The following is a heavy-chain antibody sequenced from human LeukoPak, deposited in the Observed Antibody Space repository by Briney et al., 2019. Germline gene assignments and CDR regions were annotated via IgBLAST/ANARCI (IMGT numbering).Heavy chain of an antibody. D-gene: IGHD3-3*01. CDR3: ARDNDFWSGFGWDY. J-gene: IGHJ4*02. V-gene: IGHV1-2*04. Sequence: ASVKVSCKASGYTFTGYYMHWVRQAPGQGLEWMGWINPNSGGTNYAQKFQGWVTMTRDTSISTAYMELSRLRSDDTAVYYCARDNDFWSGFGWDYWGQGTLVTVSS. CDR2: INPNSGGT. CDR1: GYTFTGYY.